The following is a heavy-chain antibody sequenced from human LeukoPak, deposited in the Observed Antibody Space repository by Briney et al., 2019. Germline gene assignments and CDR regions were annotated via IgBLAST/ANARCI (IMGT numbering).Heavy chain of an antibody. Sequence: SETLSLTCTVSGYSISSGYFWGWIRQPPGKGLEWIGSISHSGSTYYNASLKSRVTISVDTSNNQFSLKLSSVSAADTAVYYCARVQYYYDSSGFPFDYWGQGTLVTVSS. CDR1: GYSISSGYF. CDR3: ARVQYYYDSSGFPFDY. J-gene: IGHJ4*02. V-gene: IGHV4-38-2*02. D-gene: IGHD3-22*01. CDR2: ISHSGST.